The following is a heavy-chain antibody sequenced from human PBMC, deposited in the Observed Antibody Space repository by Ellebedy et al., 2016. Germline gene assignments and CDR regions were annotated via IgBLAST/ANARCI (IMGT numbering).Heavy chain of an antibody. CDR3: RQGHYADL. CDR2: ISAGSDTT. Sequence: GESLKISCVASGLRINTYFMSWVRQAPGKGLEWVSTISAGSDTTRLADSVKGRFTISRDSSKNSVYLRMNNLRVEDTAVYYCRQGHYADLWGQGTLVTVSS. J-gene: IGHJ4*02. V-gene: IGHV3-23*01. D-gene: IGHD4-17*01. CDR1: GLRINTYF.